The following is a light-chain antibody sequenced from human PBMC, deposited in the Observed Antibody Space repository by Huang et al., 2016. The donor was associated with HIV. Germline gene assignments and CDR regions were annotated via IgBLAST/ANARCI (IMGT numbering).Light chain of an antibody. CDR3: QQYNDRPPVT. V-gene: IGKV3D-15*01. CDR2: GAS. J-gene: IGKJ5*01. CDR1: QSVSSD. Sequence: EILMTQSPATLSVSPGERATLSCRTSQSVSSDLAWYQQKPGQAPRLLIYGASVRATGIPARFSSSGSGTDFTLTISGLQSEDFAVYYCQQYNDRPPVTFGQGTRLEIK.